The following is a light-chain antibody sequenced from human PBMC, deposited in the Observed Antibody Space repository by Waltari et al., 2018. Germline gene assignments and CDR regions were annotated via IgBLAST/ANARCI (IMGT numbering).Light chain of an antibody. CDR1: QSILSSSNNKNY. V-gene: IGKV4-1*01. CDR3: QQSSSFPVT. Sequence: DIVMTQSPDSLAVSLGERATINCKSSQSILSSSNNKNYLAWYRQKPGQPPQLLIYWASTRESGVPDRFSGSGSGTDFTLTISSLQPEDFATYFCQQSSSFPVTFGQGTRLEIK. CDR2: WAS. J-gene: IGKJ5*01.